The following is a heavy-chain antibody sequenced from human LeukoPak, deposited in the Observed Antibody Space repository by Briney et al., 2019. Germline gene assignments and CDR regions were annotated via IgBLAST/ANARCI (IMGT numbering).Heavy chain of an antibody. CDR2: VYDSGNT. J-gene: IGHJ4*02. CDR3: ARHMLAVAGTGYFDY. Sequence: PSETLSLTCTVSGGSIRSYYWSWIRQPPGKGLEWIGCVYDSGNTNYNPSLKSRVTTSGDTSKNQFSLKLISVTAADTAVYYCARHMLAVAGTGYFDYWGQGTLVTVSS. CDR1: GGSIRSYY. V-gene: IGHV4-59*08. D-gene: IGHD6-19*01.